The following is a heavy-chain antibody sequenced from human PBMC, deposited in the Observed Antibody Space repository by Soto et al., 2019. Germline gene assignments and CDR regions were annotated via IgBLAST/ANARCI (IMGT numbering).Heavy chain of an antibody. D-gene: IGHD2-2*01. CDR3: ATPTPDCSSTSCYDY. CDR1: GFTFSSYA. CDR2: ISGSGGST. V-gene: IGHV3-23*01. J-gene: IGHJ4*02. Sequence: GGSLRLSCAASGFTFSSYAMSWVRQAPGKGLEWVSAISGSGGSTYYADSVKGRFTISRDNSKNTLYLQMNSLRAEDTAVYYCATPTPDCSSTSCYDYWGQGTLVTVSS.